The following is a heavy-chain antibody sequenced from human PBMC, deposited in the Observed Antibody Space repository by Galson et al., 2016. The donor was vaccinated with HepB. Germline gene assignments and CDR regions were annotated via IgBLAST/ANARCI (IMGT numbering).Heavy chain of an antibody. CDR2: IYWDGER. CDR1: GFSLGTSGVG. D-gene: IGHD4-17*01. Sequence: PALVKPTQTLTLTCNFSGFSLGTSGVGVGWIRQPPGQALEWLALIYWDGERRYSPSLQGRLTIIKDTSENQVVLTMTNMNSADTGTYYCARRPVRFSDVFDPWGQGTLVTVSS. CDR3: ARRPVRFSDVFDP. V-gene: IGHV2-5*02. J-gene: IGHJ5*01.